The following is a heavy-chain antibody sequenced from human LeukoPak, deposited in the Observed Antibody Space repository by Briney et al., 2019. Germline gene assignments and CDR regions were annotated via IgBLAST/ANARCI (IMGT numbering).Heavy chain of an antibody. V-gene: IGHV4-59*08. CDR1: GGSISSHY. D-gene: IGHD2-2*01. CDR3: ARQKCTSASCLTKNAFDI. J-gene: IGHJ3*02. CDR2: IYDSGST. Sequence: SETLSLTCTVSGGSISSHYWSWIRQPPGKGLEWIGYIYDSGSTNYNPSLKSRVTISVDTSKNQFSLDLSSVTAADTAVYYCARQKCTSASCLTKNAFDIWGQGTMVTVSS.